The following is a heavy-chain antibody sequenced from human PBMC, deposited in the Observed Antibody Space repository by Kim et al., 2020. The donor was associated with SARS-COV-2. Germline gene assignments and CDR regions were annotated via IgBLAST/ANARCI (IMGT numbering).Heavy chain of an antibody. J-gene: IGHJ6*02. CDR1: GFTFSSYA. CDR2: ISGSGGST. D-gene: IGHD6-19*01. Sequence: GGSLRLSCAASGFTFSSYAMSWVRQAPGKGLEWVSAISGSGGSTYYADSVKGRFTISRDNSKNTLYLQMNSLRAEDTAVYYCAKTSAGIAVAGSYYYGMDVWGQGTTVTVSS. CDR3: AKTSAGIAVAGSYYYGMDV. V-gene: IGHV3-23*01.